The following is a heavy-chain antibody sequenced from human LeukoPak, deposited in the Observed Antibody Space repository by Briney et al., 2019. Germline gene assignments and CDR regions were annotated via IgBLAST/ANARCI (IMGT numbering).Heavy chain of an antibody. Sequence: SVKVSCKASGGTFSSYAFSWVRQAPGQGLEWMGRIIPILGIANYAQTFQGRVTITADKSTNTAYMEVSSLRSEDTAMYFCARERGEGGYNPFDYWGQGTLVTVSS. CDR2: IIPILGIA. J-gene: IGHJ4*02. D-gene: IGHD5-24*01. CDR3: ARERGEGGYNPFDY. CDR1: GGTFSSYA. V-gene: IGHV1-69*04.